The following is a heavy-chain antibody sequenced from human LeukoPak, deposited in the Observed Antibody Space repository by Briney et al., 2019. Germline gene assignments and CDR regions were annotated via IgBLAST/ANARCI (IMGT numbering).Heavy chain of an antibody. CDR3: ASHQNLDY. CDR2: INPNSGGT. V-gene: IGHV1-2*06. Sequence: ASVNVSCKASGYTFTGYYMHGVRQAPGQGLEWMGRINPNSGGTNYAQKSQGRVTMTRDTSISTANMELSRLRSDDTAVYYCASHQNLDYWGQGSLVTVSS. J-gene: IGHJ4*02. CDR1: GYTFTGYY.